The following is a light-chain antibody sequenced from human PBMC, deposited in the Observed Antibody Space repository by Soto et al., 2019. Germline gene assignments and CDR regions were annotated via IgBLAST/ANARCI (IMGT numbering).Light chain of an antibody. CDR3: SSYAGSNNPVI. J-gene: IGLJ2*01. Sequence: QSALTHPPSASGSPGQSFTISCTGTSSDVGGYNYVSWYQQHPGKAPKFLIFEVSRRPSGVPDRFSGSKSGNTASLTVSGLQADDEADYYCSSYAGSNNPVIFGGGTKLTVL. V-gene: IGLV2-8*01. CDR1: SSDVGGYNY. CDR2: EVS.